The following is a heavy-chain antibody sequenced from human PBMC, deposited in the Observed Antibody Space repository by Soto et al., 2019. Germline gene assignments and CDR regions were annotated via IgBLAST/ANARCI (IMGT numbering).Heavy chain of an antibody. V-gene: IGHV6-1*01. Sequence: SQSRAGACAISGYGVSSDVAGLSLIRRSQSRGLECLGRTYYSSKWNNDYAVSVRSRVTINPDTSKNQFSLQLYSFTPADTAVYSCEPISWFRAMEVWGPGPPVNVSS. D-gene: IGHD3-10*01. CDR1: GYGVSSDVAG. J-gene: IGHJ6*01. CDR2: TYYSSKWNN. CDR3: EPISWFRAMEV.